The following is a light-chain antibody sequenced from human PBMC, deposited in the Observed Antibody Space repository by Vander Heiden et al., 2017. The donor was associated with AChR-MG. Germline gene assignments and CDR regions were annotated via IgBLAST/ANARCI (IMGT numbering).Light chain of an antibody. CDR3: QQYYSTPQ. CDR1: QSVLYSSNNKNY. J-gene: IGKJ4*02. CDR2: WAS. Sequence: DIVMTQSPDSLAVSLGERATINCKSSQSVLYSSNNKNYLAWYQQKPGQPPKLLIYWASTRESGVPDRFSGSGSGTDFTLTISSLQAEDVAVYYCQQYYSTPQFGGRTKVEIK. V-gene: IGKV4-1*01.